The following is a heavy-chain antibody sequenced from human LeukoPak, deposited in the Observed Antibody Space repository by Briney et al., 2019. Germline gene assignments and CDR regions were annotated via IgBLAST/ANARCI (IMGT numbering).Heavy chain of an antibody. J-gene: IGHJ4*02. D-gene: IGHD3-10*01. CDR3: AKEALWGLYYFDY. V-gene: IGHV3-23*01. CDR1: GFTFGSYA. Sequence: SGGSLRLSCAGSGFTFGSYAMSWVRQAPGKGLEWVSAITGNGGRTYYADSVKGRFTISRDNSKNTLYLQINSLNAEDTAMFYCAKEALWGLYYFDYWGQGTLVTVSS. CDR2: ITGNGGRT.